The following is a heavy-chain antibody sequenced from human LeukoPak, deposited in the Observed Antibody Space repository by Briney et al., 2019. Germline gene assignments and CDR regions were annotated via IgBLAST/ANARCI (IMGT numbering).Heavy chain of an antibody. Sequence: PGGSLRLSCAASGFTFSSYAMHWVRQAPGKGLEWVAVISYDGSNKYYADSVKGRFTISRGNSKNTLYLQMNSLRAEDTAVYYCARAQLVLYYFDYWGQGTLVTVSS. V-gene: IGHV3-30*04. CDR2: ISYDGSNK. J-gene: IGHJ4*02. CDR1: GFTFSSYA. D-gene: IGHD6-6*01. CDR3: ARAQLVLYYFDY.